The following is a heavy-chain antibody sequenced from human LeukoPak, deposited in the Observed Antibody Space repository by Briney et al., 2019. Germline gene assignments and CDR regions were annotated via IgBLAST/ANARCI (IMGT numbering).Heavy chain of an antibody. CDR3: AKDLRGAADF. Sequence: GGSLRFSCAASGYTFTCCSMSRVRQAPGKGLEWVSAISGSGDSTYYADSVKGRFTMSRDNSKNTLYLQMNSLRAGDTAVYFCAKDLRGAADFWGQGTLVTVSS. CDR2: ISGSGDST. D-gene: IGHD6-25*01. V-gene: IGHV3-23*01. CDR1: GYTFTCCS. J-gene: IGHJ4*02.